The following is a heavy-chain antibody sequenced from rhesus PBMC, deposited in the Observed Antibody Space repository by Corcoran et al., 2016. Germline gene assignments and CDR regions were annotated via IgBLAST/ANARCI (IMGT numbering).Heavy chain of an antibody. CDR2: IYVISDFT. CDR3: ARKVGGYWAFDS. CDR1: GGSVSGNYD. J-gene: IGHJ4*01. V-gene: IGHV4-76*01. D-gene: IGHD3-34*01. Sequence: QVQLQESGPGPVKPSETLSLTCAVSGGSVSGNYDWNWIRQPPGKGLEGVRCIYVISDFTNSIASLKNRFTISKDTSKDQFSLRLTSLTAADTAVYYCARKVGGYWAFDSWGQGVLVTVSS.